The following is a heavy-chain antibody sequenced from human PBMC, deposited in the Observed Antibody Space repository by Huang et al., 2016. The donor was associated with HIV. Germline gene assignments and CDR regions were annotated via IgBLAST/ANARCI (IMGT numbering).Heavy chain of an antibody. CDR2: IIPISGTA. CDR1: GGTFNSQT. V-gene: IGHV1-69*13. CDR3: ARDGGRGYSYGYMDS. J-gene: IGHJ1*01. Sequence: QVQLVQSGAEVKKPGSSVKVSCKASGGTFNSQTVSWVRQAPGQGLEGMGGIIPISGTANYAQKFKGRVTITADDSTSTAHMELSSLTSEDTAMYYCARDGGRGYSYGYMDSWGQGTLVTVSS. D-gene: IGHD5-18*01.